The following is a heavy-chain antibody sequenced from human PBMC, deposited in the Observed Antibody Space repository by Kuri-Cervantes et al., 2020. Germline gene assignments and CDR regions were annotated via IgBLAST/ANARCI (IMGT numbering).Heavy chain of an antibody. CDR2: ISYDGSNK. CDR3: ARDSTDIVVVPAAIVGRNGYFGYYYYGMDV. J-gene: IGHJ6*02. Sequence: GESLKISCAASGFTFSDYYMSWIRQAPGKGLEWVAVISYDGSNKYYADSVKGRFTISRDNSKNTLYLQMNSLRAEDTAVYYCARDSTDIVVVPAAIVGRNGYFGYYYYGMDVWGQGTTVTVSS. D-gene: IGHD2-2*01. V-gene: IGHV3-30*03. CDR1: GFTFSDYY.